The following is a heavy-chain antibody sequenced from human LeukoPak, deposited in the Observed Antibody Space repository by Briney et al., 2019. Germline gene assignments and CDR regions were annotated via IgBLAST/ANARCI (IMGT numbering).Heavy chain of an antibody. J-gene: IGHJ4*02. Sequence: GGSLRLSCAASGFTFSSYAMSWVRQAPGKGLEWVSGVGPSGDIRYYADSVKGRFTISRDNYMNTVYLEVSSLTAEDTGVYYCAKDDAWLRFGEWSQGTLVTVSS. CDR3: AKDDAWLRFGE. D-gene: IGHD5-12*01. CDR1: GFTFSSYA. CDR2: VGPSGDIR. V-gene: IGHV3-23*01.